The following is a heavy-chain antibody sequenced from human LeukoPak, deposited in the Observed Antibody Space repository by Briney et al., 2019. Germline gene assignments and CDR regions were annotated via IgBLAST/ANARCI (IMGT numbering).Heavy chain of an antibody. CDR2: INPNSGGT. CDR1: GYTLTGYY. CDR3: ARDCSSTSCYDY. J-gene: IGHJ4*02. V-gene: IGHV1-2*02. Sequence: ASVKVSCTASGYTLTGYYMHWVRQAPGQGLEWMGWINPNSGGTNYAQKFQGRVTMTRDTSISTAYMELSRLRSDDTAVYYCARDCSSTSCYDYWGQGTLVTVSS. D-gene: IGHD2-2*01.